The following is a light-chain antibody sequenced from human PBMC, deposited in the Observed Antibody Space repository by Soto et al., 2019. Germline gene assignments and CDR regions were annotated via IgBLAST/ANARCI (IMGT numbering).Light chain of an antibody. CDR1: QSVSSY. CDR2: DAS. J-gene: IGKJ5*01. V-gene: IGKV3-11*01. Sequence: EILLTQYPATLSLSPVEIASLSDMASQSVSSYLAWYQQKPGQAPRLLIYDASNRATGIPARFSGSGSGTDFTLTISSLEPEDFAVYYCQQYGSSSITFGQGTRLEIK. CDR3: QQYGSSSIT.